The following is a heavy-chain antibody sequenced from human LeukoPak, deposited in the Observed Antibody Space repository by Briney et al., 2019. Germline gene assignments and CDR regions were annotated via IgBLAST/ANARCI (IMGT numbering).Heavy chain of an antibody. CDR3: ARDIGGRYSWYYFDY. CDR1: GGSIRSYY. V-gene: IGHV4-59*01. CDR2: MYYSGST. D-gene: IGHD2-8*01. J-gene: IGHJ4*02. Sequence: SETLSLTCTVSGGSIRSYYWSWIRQPPGKGLEWIGYMYYSGSTNYNPSLKSRVTMSVDTSKNHFSLKMSSVTAADTAVYYCARDIGGRYSWYYFDYWGRGTLVTVSS.